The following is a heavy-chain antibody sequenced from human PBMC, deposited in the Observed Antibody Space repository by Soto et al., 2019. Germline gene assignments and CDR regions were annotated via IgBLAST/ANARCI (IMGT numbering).Heavy chain of an antibody. Sequence: SGTLSLTCTVSGGSISSYYWSWIRQPPGKGLEWIGYIYYSGSTNYNPSLKSRVTISVDTSKNQFSLKLSSVTAADTAVYYCARAKVEMGTILVGALDYWGQGTLVTVSS. D-gene: IGHD2-15*01. V-gene: IGHV4-59*01. CDR3: ARAKVEMGTILVGALDY. CDR1: GGSISSYY. CDR2: IYYSGST. J-gene: IGHJ4*02.